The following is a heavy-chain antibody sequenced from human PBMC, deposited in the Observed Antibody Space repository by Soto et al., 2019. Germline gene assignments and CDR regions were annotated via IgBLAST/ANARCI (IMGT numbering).Heavy chain of an antibody. CDR2: IIPIFGTA. Sequence: ASVKVSCKASGGTFSSYAISWVRQAPGQGLEWMGGIIPIFGTANYAQKFQGRVTLTADESTSTAYMELSSLRSEDTAVYYCARDRDSGYDSLDYWGQGTLVTVSS. CDR1: GGTFSSYA. D-gene: IGHD5-12*01. J-gene: IGHJ4*02. CDR3: ARDRDSGYDSLDY. V-gene: IGHV1-69*13.